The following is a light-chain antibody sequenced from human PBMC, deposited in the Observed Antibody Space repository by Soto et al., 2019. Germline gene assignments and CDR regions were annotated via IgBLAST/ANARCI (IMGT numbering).Light chain of an antibody. CDR1: TGPVTSGHY. J-gene: IGLJ2*01. CDR2: DTS. CDR3: SLSYSGAVV. V-gene: IGLV7-46*01. Sequence: QAVVTQEPSLTVSPGGTVTLTCGSSTGPVTSGHYPYWFQQKPGQAPRTLIYDTSNKHSWTPARFSGSLLGGKPALTLSGAQPEDEADYYCSLSYSGAVVFGGGTKVTVL.